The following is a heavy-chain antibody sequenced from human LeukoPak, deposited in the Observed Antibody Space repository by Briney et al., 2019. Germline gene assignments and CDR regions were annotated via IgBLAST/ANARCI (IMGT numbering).Heavy chain of an antibody. CDR3: AGDLAAVSWFDP. CDR2: IYYSGTT. D-gene: IGHD6-13*01. CDR1: GGAITSYY. Sequence: SETLSLTCTVSGGAITSYYWSWIRQPPGKGLEWIGNIYYSGTTNYNPSLKSRVTISVDTSKTQFSLKLRSVTAADTAVYYCAGDLAAVSWFDPWGQGTLVTVSS. J-gene: IGHJ5*02. V-gene: IGHV4-59*01.